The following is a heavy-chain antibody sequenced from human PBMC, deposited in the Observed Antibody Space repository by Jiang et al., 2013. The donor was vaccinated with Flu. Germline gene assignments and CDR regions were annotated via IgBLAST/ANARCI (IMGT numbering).Heavy chain of an antibody. V-gene: IGHV1-3*01. CDR3: ARDSSPYYYGSGSYGY. CDR1: GYTFTSYA. J-gene: IGHJ4*02. Sequence: GAEVKKPGASVKVSCKASGYTFTSYAMHWVRQAPGQRLEWMGWINAGNGNTKYSQKFQGRVTITRDTSASTAYMELSSLRSEDTAVYYCARDSSPYYYGSGSYGYWGQGTLVTVSS. D-gene: IGHD3-10*01. CDR2: INAGNGNT.